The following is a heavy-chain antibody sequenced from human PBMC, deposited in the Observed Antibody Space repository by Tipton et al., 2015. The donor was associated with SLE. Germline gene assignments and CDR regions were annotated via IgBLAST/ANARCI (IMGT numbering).Heavy chain of an antibody. CDR3: ARCTRCGVVRGSFDA. Sequence: TLSLTCAVYGGSFSDYFWTWIRQSPGKGLDWIGDINHSGSTDYHPSLKSRVTMSVDTSKNQFSLKLTSVTAADTALYYYARCTRCGVVRGSFDAWGQGTLVTV. J-gene: IGHJ5*02. CDR2: INHSGST. V-gene: IGHV4-34*01. D-gene: IGHD3-3*01. CDR1: GGSFSDYF.